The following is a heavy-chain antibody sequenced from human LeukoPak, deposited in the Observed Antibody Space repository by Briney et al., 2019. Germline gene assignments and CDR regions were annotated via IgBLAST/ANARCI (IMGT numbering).Heavy chain of an antibody. CDR2: ISAYDGNT. Sequence: GSVTVSCTASGYTFTSYGISWVRQAPGQGIEWMGWISAYDGNTNYAQKLQGRVTMTTDTSTSTAYMELRSLRSDDTAVYYCARVTRDWFDPWGQGTLVTVSS. V-gene: IGHV1-18*01. D-gene: IGHD2-21*02. J-gene: IGHJ5*02. CDR3: ARVTRDWFDP. CDR1: GYTFTSYG.